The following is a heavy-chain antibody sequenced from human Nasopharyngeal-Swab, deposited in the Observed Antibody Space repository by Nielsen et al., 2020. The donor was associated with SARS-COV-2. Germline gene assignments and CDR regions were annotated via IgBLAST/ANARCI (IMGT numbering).Heavy chain of an antibody. CDR2: INAGRGNT. Sequence: ASVKVSCKASGYTLSTYAMYWVRQATGQRPEFMGWINAGRGNTYYSQKFQGRVRISRNTSANTVYMELSRLRSADTAVYYCARVPAVAASRIDYWGQGTLVTVSS. J-gene: IGHJ4*02. CDR3: ARVPAVAASRIDY. D-gene: IGHD6-19*01. V-gene: IGHV1-3*01. CDR1: GYTLSTYA.